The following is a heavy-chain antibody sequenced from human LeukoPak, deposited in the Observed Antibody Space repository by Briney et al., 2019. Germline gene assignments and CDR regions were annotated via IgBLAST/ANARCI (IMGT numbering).Heavy chain of an antibody. CDR2: INPSGGST. D-gene: IGHD1-26*01. CDR1: GYTFTSYY. Sequence: GASVKVSCEASGYTFTSYYMHWVRQAPGQGLEWMGIINPSGGSTSYAQKFQGRVTMTRDTSTSTVYMELSSLRSEDTALFYCARSPGGELDYWGQGTLVTVSS. J-gene: IGHJ4*02. V-gene: IGHV1-46*01. CDR3: ARSPGGELDY.